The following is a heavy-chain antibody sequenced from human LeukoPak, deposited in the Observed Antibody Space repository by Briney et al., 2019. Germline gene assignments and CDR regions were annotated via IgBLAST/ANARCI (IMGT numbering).Heavy chain of an antibody. CDR2: IASDGSST. J-gene: IGHJ4*02. V-gene: IGHV3-74*01. CDR3: ARGRPHGNDY. Sequence: GGSLRLSCAASGSTFSSYWMNWVRQAPGRGLVWVSRIASDGSSTTYADSVKGRFSISRDNAKNTLYLQMNSLRVEDTAVYYCARGRPHGNDYWGQGTLVTVSS. D-gene: IGHD4-23*01. CDR1: GSTFSSYW.